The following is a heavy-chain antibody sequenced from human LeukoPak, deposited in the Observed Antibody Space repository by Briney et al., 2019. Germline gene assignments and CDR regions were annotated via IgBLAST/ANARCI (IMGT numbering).Heavy chain of an antibody. CDR1: GGTFSSYT. CDR3: ARAPDCSSTSCYKLGFDY. Sequence: AAKVSCKASGGTFSSYTISWVRQAPGQGLEWMGRIIYFLGVPNYAQKFQGRVTITADKAPSTAYMELNSLRSEDTAVYYCARAPDCSSTSCYKLGFDYWGHGTLDTLPS. V-gene: IGHV1-69*02. D-gene: IGHD2-2*02. J-gene: IGHJ4*01. CDR2: IIYFLGVP.